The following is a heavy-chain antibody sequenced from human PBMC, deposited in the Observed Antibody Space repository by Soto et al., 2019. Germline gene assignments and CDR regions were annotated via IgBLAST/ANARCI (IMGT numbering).Heavy chain of an antibody. D-gene: IGHD5-18*01. J-gene: IGHJ4*02. Sequence: QVQLQESGPGLVKPSETLSLTCTVSGGSISSYYWSWIRQPPGKGLKWIGYIYYSGSTNYNPSLKSRVTISVDTSKTQLSLKLSSVTAAGTAVYYCARRYGYSFDYWGQGTLVTVSS. CDR1: GGSISSYY. V-gene: IGHV4-59*08. CDR2: IYYSGST. CDR3: ARRYGYSFDY.